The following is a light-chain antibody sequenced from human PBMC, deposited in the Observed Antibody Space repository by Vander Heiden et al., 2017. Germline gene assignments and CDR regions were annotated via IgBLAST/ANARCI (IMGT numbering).Light chain of an antibody. CDR2: VNN. CDR1: SSNIGAGYD. J-gene: IGLJ1*01. Sequence: SVLTPPPSVSRAPGQRVTVSCTGSSSNIGAGYDVHWYQQFPGAAPKLLIFVNNIRPSGVPDRFSGSKSGASASLSITGLQADDEADYYCQSYDRSLSGSVFGTGTKVTVL. V-gene: IGLV1-40*01. CDR3: QSYDRSLSGSV.